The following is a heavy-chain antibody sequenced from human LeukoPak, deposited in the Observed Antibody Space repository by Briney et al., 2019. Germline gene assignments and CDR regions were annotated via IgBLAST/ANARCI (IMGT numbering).Heavy chain of an antibody. CDR3: AKRGGGSGITFDY. D-gene: IGHD1-26*01. CDR1: GFTFSSYG. J-gene: IGHJ4*02. CDR2: ISGSGGST. V-gene: IGHV3-23*01. Sequence: PGGSLRLSCAASGFTFSSYGMSWVRQAPGKGLEWVSAISGSGGSTYYADSVKGRFTISRDNSKNTLYLQMNSLRAEDTAVYYCAKRGGGSGITFDYWGQGTLVTVSS.